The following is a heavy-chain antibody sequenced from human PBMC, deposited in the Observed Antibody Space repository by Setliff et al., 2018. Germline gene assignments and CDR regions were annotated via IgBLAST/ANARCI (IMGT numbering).Heavy chain of an antibody. CDR3: VRDAGWQYDDYAGVYFPH. CDR1: GGTFSSYG. D-gene: IGHD4-17*01. J-gene: IGHJ1*01. CDR2: TIPIFGST. Sequence: GASVKVSCKASGGTFSSYGISWVRQAPGQGLEWMGGTIPIFGSTNYAQKFQDRVTIITDESTSTAYMELRSLRSDDTAVYYCVRDAGWQYDDYAGVYFPHWGQGTLVTVSS. V-gene: IGHV1-69*05.